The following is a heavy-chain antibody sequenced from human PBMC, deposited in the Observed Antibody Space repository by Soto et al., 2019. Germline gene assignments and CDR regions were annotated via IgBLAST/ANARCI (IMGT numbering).Heavy chain of an antibody. J-gene: IGHJ6*02. D-gene: IGHD1-26*01. CDR2: INPNSGGT. V-gene: IGHV1-2*02. CDR3: ARDFGGATDYYYGMDV. Sequence: QVQLVQSGAEVKKPGASVKVSCKASGYTFTGYYMHWVRQAPGQGLEWMGWINPNSGGTNYAQKFQGRVPMTRDTSLSTAYMEVSRVRSDDRAVYYCARDFGGATDYYYGMDVWGQGTTVTVSS. CDR1: GYTFTGYY.